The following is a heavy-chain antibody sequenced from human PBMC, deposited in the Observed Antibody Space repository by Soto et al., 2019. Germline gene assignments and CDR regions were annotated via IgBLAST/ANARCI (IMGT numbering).Heavy chain of an antibody. Sequence: EASVKVSCKASGYTFTSYYMHWVRQAPGQGLEWMGIINPSGGSTSYAQKLQGRVTMTRDTSTSTVYMELSSLRSEDTAVYYCARGGTPAGIVLMVYAAGPFDYWGQGTLVTVSS. D-gene: IGHD2-8*01. CDR2: INPSGGST. V-gene: IGHV1-46*01. CDR3: ARGGTPAGIVLMVYAAGPFDY. J-gene: IGHJ4*02. CDR1: GYTFTSYY.